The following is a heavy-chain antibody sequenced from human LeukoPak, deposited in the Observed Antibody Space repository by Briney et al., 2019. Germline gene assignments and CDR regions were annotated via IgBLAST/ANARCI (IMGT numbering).Heavy chain of an antibody. D-gene: IGHD6-19*01. CDR3: ARDHSSGWYFDY. J-gene: IGHJ4*02. CDR2: IWYDGSNK. CDR1: GFTFSSYG. V-gene: IGHV3-33*01. Sequence: GRSLRLSCAASGFTFSSYGMHWVGQAPGKGLEWVAVIWYDGSNKYYADSVKGRFTISRDNSKNTLYLQMNSLRAEDTAVYYCARDHSSGWYFDYWGQGTLVTVSS.